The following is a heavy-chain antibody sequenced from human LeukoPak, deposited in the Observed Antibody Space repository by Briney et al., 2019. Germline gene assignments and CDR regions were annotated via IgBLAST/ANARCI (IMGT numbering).Heavy chain of an antibody. CDR1: GFSFSTYA. V-gene: IGHV3-23*01. CDR3: AKEKSSSGWFDY. CDR2: ISGSGDSR. D-gene: IGHD6-19*01. Sequence: GGSLRLSCAASGFSFSTYAMSWVRQAPGKGLDWVSAISGSGDSRYYPDSVKGRFTISRDNSKNTLYLQMNSLRTEDTAVYYCAKEKSSSGWFDYWGQGTLVTVSS. J-gene: IGHJ5*01.